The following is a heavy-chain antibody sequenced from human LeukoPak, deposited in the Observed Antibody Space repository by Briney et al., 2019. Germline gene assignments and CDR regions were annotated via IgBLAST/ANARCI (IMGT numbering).Heavy chain of an antibody. J-gene: IGHJ4*02. D-gene: IGHD6-19*01. CDR3: AKPVGSSGWYGDFDC. CDR2: IRGSGGST. V-gene: IGHV3-23*01. CDR1: GFTFSNYA. Sequence: PGASLRLSCAASGFTFSNYAMNWVRQAPGKGLEWVSAIRGSGGSTYYADSVKGRFTISRDNSKNTLYLQMNSLGAEDTAIYYCAKPVGSSGWYGDFDCWGQGTLVTVSS.